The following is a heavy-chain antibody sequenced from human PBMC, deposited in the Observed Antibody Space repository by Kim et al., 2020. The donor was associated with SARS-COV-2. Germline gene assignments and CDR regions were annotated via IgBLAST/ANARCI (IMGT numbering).Heavy chain of an antibody. CDR2: INHSGST. Sequence: SETLSLTCAVYGGSFSGYYWSWIRQPPGKGLEWIGEINHSGSTNYNPSLKSRVTISVDTSKNQFSLKLSSVTAADTAVYYCARGPHEAFDIWGQGTMVTV. V-gene: IGHV4-34*01. CDR1: GGSFSGYY. J-gene: IGHJ3*02. CDR3: ARGPHEAFDI.